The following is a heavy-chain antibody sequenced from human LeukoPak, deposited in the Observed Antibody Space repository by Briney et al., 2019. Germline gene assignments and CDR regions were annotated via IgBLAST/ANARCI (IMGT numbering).Heavy chain of an antibody. D-gene: IGHD6-19*01. Sequence: GGSLRLSCAASGFTFSSYAMSWVRQAPGKGLEWVANIKQDGSEKDYVDSVKGRFTISRDNARNSLYLQMNSLRAEDTAVYYCVRGSSGWYFDFWGQGTLVTVSS. J-gene: IGHJ4*02. CDR2: IKQDGSEK. V-gene: IGHV3-7*01. CDR1: GFTFSSYA. CDR3: VRGSSGWYFDF.